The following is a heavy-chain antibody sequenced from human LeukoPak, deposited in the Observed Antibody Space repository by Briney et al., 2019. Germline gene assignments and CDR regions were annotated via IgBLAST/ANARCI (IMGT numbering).Heavy chain of an antibody. J-gene: IGHJ6*02. CDR2: IKQDGSEK. V-gene: IGHV3-7*01. Sequence: GGSLRLSCAASGFTVSSYWMSWVRQAPGKGLEWVANIKQDGSEKYYVDSVKGRFTISRDNAKNSLYLQMNSLRAEDTAVYYCARDPEWFNYYYGMDVWGQGPTVTVSS. D-gene: IGHD2-8*01. CDR3: ARDPEWFNYYYGMDV. CDR1: GFTVSSYW.